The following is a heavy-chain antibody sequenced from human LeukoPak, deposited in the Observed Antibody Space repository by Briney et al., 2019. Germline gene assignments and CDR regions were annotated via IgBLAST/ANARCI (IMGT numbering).Heavy chain of an antibody. D-gene: IGHD6-6*01. CDR3: ARDTEYSSSWGSDY. CDR1: GGSISSGDYY. J-gene: IGHJ4*02. V-gene: IGHV4-30-4*01. Sequence: SQTLSLTCTVSGGSISSGDYYWSWIRQPPGKGLEWIGYIYYSGSTYYNPSLKSRVTISVDTSKNQFSLKLSSVTAADTAVYYCARDTEYSSSWGSDYWGQGTLVTVSS. CDR2: IYYSGST.